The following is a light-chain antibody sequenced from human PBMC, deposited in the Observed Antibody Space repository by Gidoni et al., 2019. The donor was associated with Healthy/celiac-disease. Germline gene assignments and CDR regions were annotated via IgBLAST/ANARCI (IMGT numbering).Light chain of an antibody. Sequence: SCRASQSVSSNLAWYQQKPGQAPRLLIYGASTRATGIPARFSGSGSGTEFTLTISSLQSEDFAVYYCQQYNNWPLFTFXPXTKVDIK. CDR3: QQYNNWPLFT. CDR1: QSVSSN. CDR2: GAS. V-gene: IGKV3-15*01. J-gene: IGKJ3*01.